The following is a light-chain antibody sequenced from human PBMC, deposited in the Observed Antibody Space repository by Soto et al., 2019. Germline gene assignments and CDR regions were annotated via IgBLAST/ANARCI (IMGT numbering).Light chain of an antibody. V-gene: IGKV1D-16*01. J-gene: IGKJ1*01. CDR3: QQYNSYPWT. CDR1: QGINRW. Sequence: DIQMTQSPSSVSASVGDRFTITCRASQGINRWLAWYQQAPGKAPKLLIFNAFTLQRGVPSRFRGGGSGTEFTLTISSLHPDDSAIYYCQQYNSYPWTFGLGTKVDIK. CDR2: NAF.